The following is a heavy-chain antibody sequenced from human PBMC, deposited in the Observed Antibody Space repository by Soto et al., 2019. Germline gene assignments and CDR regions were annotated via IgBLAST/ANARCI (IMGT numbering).Heavy chain of an antibody. J-gene: IGHJ4*02. CDR2: INPNSGGT. D-gene: IGHD5-18*01. Sequence: ASVKVSCKASGYTFIGYHMHWVRQAPGQGLEWMGWINPNSGGTNYAQKFQGWVTMTRDTSISTAYMELSRLRSDDTGVYYCARVYSYGYYRRKDYFDYWGQGTLVTVSS. V-gene: IGHV1-2*04. CDR3: ARVYSYGYYRRKDYFDY. CDR1: GYTFIGYH.